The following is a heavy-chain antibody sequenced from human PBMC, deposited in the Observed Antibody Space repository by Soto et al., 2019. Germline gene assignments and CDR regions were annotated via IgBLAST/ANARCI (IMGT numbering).Heavy chain of an antibody. CDR3: VRDRGEWGQGMDV. V-gene: IGHV4-59*01. J-gene: IGHJ6*02. Sequence: SETLSLTCTVSGGSISTYFCTWVRQTPWKGLELIGSIYKSRITSYNPSLENRLTISVETSKNQFSLKLTSVTPVDTAIYYCVRDRGEWGQGMDVWGPGTTVTVSS. CDR1: GGSISTYF. D-gene: IGHD3-10*01. CDR2: IYKSRIT.